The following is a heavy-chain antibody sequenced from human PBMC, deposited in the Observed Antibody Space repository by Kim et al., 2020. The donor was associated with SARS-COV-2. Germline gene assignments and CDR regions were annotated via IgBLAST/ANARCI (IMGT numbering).Heavy chain of an antibody. Sequence: SETLSLTCAVYGGSFSGYYWSWIRQPPGKGLEWIGEINHSGSTNYNPSLKSRVTISVDTSKNQFSLKLSSVTAADTAVYYCAREGDYYGSGSYQYFDYWGQGTLVTVSS. CDR1: GGSFSGYY. D-gene: IGHD3-10*01. CDR2: INHSGST. V-gene: IGHV4-34*01. CDR3: AREGDYYGSGSYQYFDY. J-gene: IGHJ4*02.